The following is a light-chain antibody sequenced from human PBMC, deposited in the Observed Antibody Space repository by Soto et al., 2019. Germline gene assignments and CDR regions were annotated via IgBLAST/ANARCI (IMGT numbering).Light chain of an antibody. CDR1: QSVSSN. CDR2: GAS. CDR3: QQFNGWPPYT. V-gene: IGKV3-15*01. J-gene: IGKJ2*01. Sequence: EIVMTQSPATLSVSPGERATLSCRASQSVSSNLAWYQQKPGQAPRLLIYGASTRATGIPARFSGSGSGPEFTLTISSLQSEDFAVYYCQQFNGWPPYTFGQGTKLEIK.